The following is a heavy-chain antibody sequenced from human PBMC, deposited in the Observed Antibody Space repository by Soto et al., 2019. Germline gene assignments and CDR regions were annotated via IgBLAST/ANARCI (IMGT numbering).Heavy chain of an antibody. J-gene: IGHJ4*02. D-gene: IGHD6-13*01. Sequence: EVQLVESGGGLVQTGGSLRLSCAASGFTFSSYDMHWVRQATGKGLEWVSAIGTAGDTYYPGSVKGRFTISRENAKNSLYLQMNSLRAGDTAVYYCARGLREYSSSWYVDYWGQGTLVTVSS. CDR3: ARGLREYSSSWYVDY. CDR2: IGTAGDT. CDR1: GFTFSSYD. V-gene: IGHV3-13*04.